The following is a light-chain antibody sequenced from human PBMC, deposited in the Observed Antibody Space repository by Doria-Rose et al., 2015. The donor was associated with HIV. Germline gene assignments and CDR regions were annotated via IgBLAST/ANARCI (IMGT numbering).Light chain of an antibody. J-gene: IGKJ1*01. Sequence: LTQSPGTLSLSPGERATLSCRASQSFSSTYLAWYQQKPGQAPSLLIYDGSTRATGIPDRFSASGYGTDFTLTINRLEPEDFALYYCQQYGTSWTFGQGTKVEI. CDR1: QSFSSTY. CDR2: DGS. V-gene: IGKV3-20*01. CDR3: QQYGTSWT.